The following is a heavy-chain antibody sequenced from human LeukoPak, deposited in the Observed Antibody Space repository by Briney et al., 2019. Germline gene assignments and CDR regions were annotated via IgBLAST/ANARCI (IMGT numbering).Heavy chain of an antibody. Sequence: SETLSLTCAVSRGSFSGYYWSWIRQPPRKGLEWMGEINHGGSTNYNPSRKSRVTISVDTSMNQFSLKLSSVTAADTAVYYCARGAPGPHQRIPCFDYWGQGTLVTVSS. CDR3: ARGAPGPHQRIPCFDY. D-gene: IGHD2/OR15-2a*01. CDR2: INHGGST. CDR1: RGSFSGYY. J-gene: IGHJ4*02. V-gene: IGHV4-34*01.